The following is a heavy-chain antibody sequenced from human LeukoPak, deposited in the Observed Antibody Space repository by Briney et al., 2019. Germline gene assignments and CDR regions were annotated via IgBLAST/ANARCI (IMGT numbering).Heavy chain of an antibody. CDR3: TRIQWLGEYNWFDP. J-gene: IGHJ5*02. V-gene: IGHV3-73*01. CDR1: GFTFSGSA. D-gene: IGHD6-19*01. Sequence: GGSLKLSCAASGFTFSGSAMHWVRQASGKGLEWVGRIRSKANFYATAYAASVKGRFTTSRDDSKNTAYLQMNSLKTEDTAVYYCTRIQWLGEYNWFDPWGQGTLVTVSS. CDR2: IRSKANFYAT.